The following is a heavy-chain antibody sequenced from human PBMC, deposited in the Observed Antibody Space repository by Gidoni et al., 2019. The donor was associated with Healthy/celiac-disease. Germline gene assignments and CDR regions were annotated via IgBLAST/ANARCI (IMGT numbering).Heavy chain of an antibody. CDR1: GFTFRNAW. Sequence: EVQLVESGGGLVKPGGSLRLSCAASGFTFRNAWMNWVRQAPGKGQEWVGRIKSKTDGGTTDYAAPVKGRFTISRDDSKNTLYLQMNSLKTEDTAVYYCTTDVGYSYGDYYYYGMDVWGQGTTVTVSS. J-gene: IGHJ6*02. CDR3: TTDVGYSYGDYYYYGMDV. D-gene: IGHD5-18*01. V-gene: IGHV3-15*01. CDR2: IKSKTDGGTT.